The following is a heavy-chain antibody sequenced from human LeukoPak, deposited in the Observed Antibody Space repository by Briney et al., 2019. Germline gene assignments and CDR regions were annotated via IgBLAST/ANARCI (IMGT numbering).Heavy chain of an antibody. J-gene: IGHJ4*02. D-gene: IGHD6-13*01. V-gene: IGHV4-59*01. CDR3: AGGAAATY. Sequence: SETLSLTCAVSGGSISTYYWSWIRQPPGKGLEWIGYIHYSGSSNYNPSLKSRVTISLDTSKNQFSLKLSSVTAADTAVYYCAGGAAATYWGQGTLVTVSS. CDR2: IHYSGSS. CDR1: GGSISTYY.